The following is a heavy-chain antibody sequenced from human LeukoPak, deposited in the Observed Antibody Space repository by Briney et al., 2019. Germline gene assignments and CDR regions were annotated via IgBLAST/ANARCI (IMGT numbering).Heavy chain of an antibody. CDR3: ASGGGYYFDY. CDR2: IYYSGST. CDR1: GGSISSSSYY. D-gene: IGHD3-16*01. Sequence: SETLSLTCTVSGGSISSSSYYWGWIRQPPGKGLEWIGSIYYSGSTYYNPSLESRVTISVDTSKNQFSLKLSSVTAADTAVYYCASGGGYYFDYWGQGTLVTVSS. J-gene: IGHJ4*02. V-gene: IGHV4-39*01.